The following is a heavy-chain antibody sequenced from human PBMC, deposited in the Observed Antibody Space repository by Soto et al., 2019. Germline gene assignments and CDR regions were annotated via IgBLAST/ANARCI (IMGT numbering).Heavy chain of an antibody. CDR2: VKSKAAGGTT. CDR1: GSTFSHAW. V-gene: IGHV3-15*01. J-gene: IGHJ5*02. Sequence: EVQLVESGGGLVKPGGSLRLSCAASGSTFSHAWMSWVRQVPGKGLEWVARVKSKAAGGTTDYAAPVKGRFTISRDDSKNTLYLQINSLKTDDTAVYYCTTLGFDPWGQGTLVTVSS. CDR3: TTLGFDP.